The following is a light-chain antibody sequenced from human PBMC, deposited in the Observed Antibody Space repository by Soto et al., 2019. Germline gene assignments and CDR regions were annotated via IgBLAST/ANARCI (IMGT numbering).Light chain of an antibody. CDR2: GAS. CDR1: QSVGSN. J-gene: IGKJ5*01. V-gene: IGKV3D-15*01. Sequence: DIVMTQSPATLSVSPGEGSTLSCRASQSVGSNLAWYQQKPAQAPXXLIYGASDRATGTPDRFSGSGSGTEFTLTISRLEPEDYAVDYCQQFDDSVTFGQGTRLEIK. CDR3: QQFDDSVT.